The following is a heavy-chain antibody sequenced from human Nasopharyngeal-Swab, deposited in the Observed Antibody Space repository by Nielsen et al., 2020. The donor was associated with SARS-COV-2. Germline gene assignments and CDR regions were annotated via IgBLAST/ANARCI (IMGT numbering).Heavy chain of an antibody. CDR1: GFTFDDYG. Sequence: GESLKISCAASGFTFDDYGVTWVRQAPGKGLEWVSGINWNGGRTGYADSVKGRFTISRDNAKNSLYLQMNSLRAEDTALYHCARVDRAAAGTLDYWGQGILVTVSS. D-gene: IGHD6-13*01. CDR2: INWNGGRT. J-gene: IGHJ4*02. CDR3: ARVDRAAAGTLDY. V-gene: IGHV3-20*01.